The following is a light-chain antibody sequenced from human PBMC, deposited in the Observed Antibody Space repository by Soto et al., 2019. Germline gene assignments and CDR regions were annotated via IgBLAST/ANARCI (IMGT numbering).Light chain of an antibody. CDR1: QSSSSR. CDR3: QESYSSPPT. V-gene: IGKV1-39*01. Sequence: DIQMNQSPSTLSAYVADRVTITCRASQSSSSRLTWYQQKPGKAPKLLIFSPSSLQRGAPSMFSGSRSGPDFTLTISSLQPEDFATYYCQESYSSPPTFGQGSKVDIK. CDR2: SPS. J-gene: IGKJ1*01.